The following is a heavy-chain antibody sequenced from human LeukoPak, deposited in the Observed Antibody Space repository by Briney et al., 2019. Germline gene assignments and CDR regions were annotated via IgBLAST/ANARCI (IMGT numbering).Heavy chain of an antibody. CDR3: ARDLVGSLIDY. CDR2: KSYDGSNK. CDR1: GFTFSSYA. V-gene: IGHV3-30*01. J-gene: IGHJ4*02. Sequence: GGSLRLSCAASGFTFSSYAMHWVRQAPGKGLEWVAVKSYDGSNKYYADSVKGRFTISRDNSKNTLYLQMNSLRAEDTAVYYCARDLVGSLIDYWGQGTLVTVSS. D-gene: IGHD2-15*01.